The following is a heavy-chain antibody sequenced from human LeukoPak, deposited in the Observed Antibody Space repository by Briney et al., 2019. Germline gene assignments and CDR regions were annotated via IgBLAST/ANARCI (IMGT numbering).Heavy chain of an antibody. J-gene: IGHJ5*02. D-gene: IGHD1-26*01. Sequence: SGGSLRLSCAASGFTFDDYGMTWVRQAPGKGLEWVSGINWNGGSTGYADSVKGRFTISGDNAKNSLYLQMNSLRAEDTALYYCARDVNMGWSGSYSERYNWFDPWGQGTLVTVSS. V-gene: IGHV3-20*04. CDR3: ARDVNMGWSGSYSERYNWFDP. CDR2: INWNGGST. CDR1: GFTFDDYG.